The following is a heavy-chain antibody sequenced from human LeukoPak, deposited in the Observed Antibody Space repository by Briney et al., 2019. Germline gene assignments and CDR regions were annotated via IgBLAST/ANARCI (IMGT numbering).Heavy chain of an antibody. CDR3: AAAGLGVAHWIDS. CDR2: LPYDGSYN. V-gene: IGHV3-30*02. J-gene: IGHJ5*01. CDR1: GVSLTSYG. Sequence: SGGSLRLSCLVSGVSLTSYGMHWVRQAPGKGLEWLAWLPYDGSYNLTAASLKGRFAISKDIPKNTLYLDMDSLTAEDTAVYYCAAAGLGVAHWIDSWGQGTLVTVSS. D-gene: IGHD2-15*01.